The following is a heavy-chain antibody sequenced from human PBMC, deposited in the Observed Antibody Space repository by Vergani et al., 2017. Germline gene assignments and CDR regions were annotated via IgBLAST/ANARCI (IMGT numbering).Heavy chain of an antibody. CDR3: ARVGATWGYFDY. Sequence: EVQLVESGGGLVKPGGSLRLSCAASGFTFSSYSMNWVRQAPGKGLEWVSSISSSSSYIYYADSVKGRFTISRDNAKNSLYLQMNSLRAEDTAVYYCARVGATWGYFDYWGQGTLVTLSS. J-gene: IGHJ4*02. V-gene: IGHV3-21*01. D-gene: IGHD1-26*01. CDR1: GFTFSSYS. CDR2: ISSSSSYI.